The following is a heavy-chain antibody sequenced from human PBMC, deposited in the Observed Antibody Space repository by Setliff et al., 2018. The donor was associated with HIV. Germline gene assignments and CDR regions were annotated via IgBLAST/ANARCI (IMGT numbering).Heavy chain of an antibody. V-gene: IGHV1-2*06. CDR3: ARKDGVGYCDSNSCYGIGPIDF. D-gene: IGHD2-2*01. CDR2: INPKSGAT. J-gene: IGHJ4*02. CDR1: GYSFTGYY. Sequence: ASVKVSCKASGYSFTGYYVNWVRQAPGQGLEWMGRINPKSGATNLAQKFQGRVTLTRDTSVTTVYMDLTSLRSDDAAVYYCARKDGVGYCDSNSCYGIGPIDFWGQGSLVTVSS.